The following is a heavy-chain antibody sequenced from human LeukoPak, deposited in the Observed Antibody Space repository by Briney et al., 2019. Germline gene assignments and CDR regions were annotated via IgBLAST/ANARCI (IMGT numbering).Heavy chain of an antibody. J-gene: IGHJ3*02. CDR1: GGSISSYY. Sequence: PSETLSLTCTVSGGSISSYYWSWIRQPPGKGLEWIGEINHRGSTNYNPSLKSRVTISVDTSKNQFSLKLSSVTAADTAVYYCAREIAAARGAFDIWGQGTMVTVSS. CDR3: AREIAAARGAFDI. D-gene: IGHD6-13*01. CDR2: INHRGST. V-gene: IGHV4-34*01.